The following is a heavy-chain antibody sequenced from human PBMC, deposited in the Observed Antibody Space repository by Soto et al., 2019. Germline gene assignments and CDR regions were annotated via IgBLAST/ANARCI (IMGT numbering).Heavy chain of an antibody. CDR2: INHSGST. CDR3: ARARNYYDSSGYYYFAFDI. Sequence: SETLSLTCAVYGGSFSGYYWSWIRQPPGKGLEWIGEINHSGSTNYNRSLKSRVTISVDTSKNQFSLKLSSVTAADTAVYYCARARNYYDSSGYYYFAFDIWGQGTMVTVSS. J-gene: IGHJ3*02. D-gene: IGHD3-22*01. CDR1: GGSFSGYY. V-gene: IGHV4-34*01.